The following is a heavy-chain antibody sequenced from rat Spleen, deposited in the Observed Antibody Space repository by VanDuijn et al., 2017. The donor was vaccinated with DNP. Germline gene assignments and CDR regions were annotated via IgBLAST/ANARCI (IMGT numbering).Heavy chain of an antibody. Sequence: QVTLKESGPGILRPSQTLSLTCTFSGFSLNSHGMGVGWIRQPSGKGLEWLANIWWDDDKYYNPSLKKRLTISRDTSNNQVFLKITNVDTADDAIYFCAFPRTSGTGFVYWGPGTLVTVSS. CDR1: GFSLNSHGMG. J-gene: IGHJ3*01. CDR2: IWWDDDK. CDR3: AFPRTSGTGFVY. D-gene: IGHD4-4*01. V-gene: IGHV8-20*01.